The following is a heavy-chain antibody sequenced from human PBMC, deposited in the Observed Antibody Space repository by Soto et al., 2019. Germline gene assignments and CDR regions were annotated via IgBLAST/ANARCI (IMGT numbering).Heavy chain of an antibody. V-gene: IGHV3-33*01. CDR1: GFTFSSYG. CDR2: IWYDGSNK. J-gene: IGHJ4*02. CDR3: ARSSRQNHDYVWGSYSHFDY. Sequence: QLQLVESGGGVVQRGRSLRLSCAASGFTFSSYGMHWVRQAPGKGLEWVAVIWYDGSNKYYADSVKGRFTISRDNSKNTLYLQMNSLRAEDTAVYYCARSSRQNHDYVWGSYSHFDYWGQGTLVTVSS. D-gene: IGHD3-16*01.